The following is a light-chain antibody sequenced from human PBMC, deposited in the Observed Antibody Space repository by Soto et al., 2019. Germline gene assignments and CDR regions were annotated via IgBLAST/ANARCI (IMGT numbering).Light chain of an antibody. Sequence: EILLTQSPGTLSLSPGERATLSCRVSQSVSSSYLAWYQQKPGQAPRLLFYGTSSRATGIPDRFSGSGSGTDFTLTISRLEPEDFAVYYCQQYGSSPWTFGQGTKVEIK. V-gene: IGKV3-20*01. CDR2: GTS. J-gene: IGKJ1*01. CDR1: QSVSSSY. CDR3: QQYGSSPWT.